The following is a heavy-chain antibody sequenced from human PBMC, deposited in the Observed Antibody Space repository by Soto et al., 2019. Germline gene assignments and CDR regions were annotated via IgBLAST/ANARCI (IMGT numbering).Heavy chain of an antibody. Sequence: SVKVSCKASGFTFTSSAVQWVRQARGQRLEWIGWIVVGSGNTNYAQKFQERVTITRDMSTSTAYMELSSLGSEDTAVYYCAADVGYYDSTRPDAFDIWGQGTMVTVSS. CDR1: GFTFTSSA. D-gene: IGHD3-22*01. V-gene: IGHV1-58*01. CDR2: IVVGSGNT. J-gene: IGHJ3*02. CDR3: AADVGYYDSTRPDAFDI.